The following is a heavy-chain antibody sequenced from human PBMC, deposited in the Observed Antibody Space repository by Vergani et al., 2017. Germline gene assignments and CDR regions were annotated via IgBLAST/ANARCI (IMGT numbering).Heavy chain of an antibody. J-gene: IGHJ4*02. CDR3: AKAPTIAAAGEIDY. V-gene: IGHV3-43*01. Sequence: EVQLLESGGGLVQPGGSLRLSCAASGFTFSSYAMSWVRQAPGKGLEWVSLISWDGGSTYYADSVKGRFTISRDNSKNSLYLQMNSLRTEDTALYYCAKAPTIAAAGEIDYWGQGTLVTVSS. D-gene: IGHD6-13*01. CDR2: ISWDGGST. CDR1: GFTFSSYA.